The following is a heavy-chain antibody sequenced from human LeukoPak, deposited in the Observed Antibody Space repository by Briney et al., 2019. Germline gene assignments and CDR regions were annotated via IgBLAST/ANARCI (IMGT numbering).Heavy chain of an antibody. Sequence: PGGSLRLSCAASGFTFSSNYMSWVRQAPGKGLEWVSVISGSGGSTYYADSVKGRFTISRDNSKNTLYLQMNSLRAEDTAVYYCATSSWYGNYWGQGTLVTVSS. CDR3: ATSSWYGNY. CDR1: GFTFSSNY. V-gene: IGHV3-23*01. D-gene: IGHD6-13*01. J-gene: IGHJ4*02. CDR2: ISGSGGST.